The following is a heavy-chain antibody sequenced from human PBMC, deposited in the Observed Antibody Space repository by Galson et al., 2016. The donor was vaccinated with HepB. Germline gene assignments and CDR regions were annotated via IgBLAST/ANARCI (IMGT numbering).Heavy chain of an antibody. D-gene: IGHD2-15*01. CDR3: VRSPLGGLLLQGTWFDF. CDR2: VSSNGDRT. J-gene: IGHJ5*01. Sequence: SLRLSCAASGFAFSSYAMHWVRQAPGKGLEYVSGVSSNGDRTFYRDSVKGRFTISRDNSKNTLHLQMSSLKAGDTAVYYCVRSPLGGLLLQGTWFDFWGQGALVTVSS. CDR1: GFAFSSYA. V-gene: IGHV3-64D*06.